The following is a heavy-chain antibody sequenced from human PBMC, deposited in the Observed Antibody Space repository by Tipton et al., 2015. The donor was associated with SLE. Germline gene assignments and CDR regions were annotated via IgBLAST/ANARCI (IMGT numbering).Heavy chain of an antibody. Sequence: LRLSCTVSGGSVSSGSYNWNWIRQPPGKGLEWIGDIYYSGSTYYNPSLKSRVTISVDTSKNQFSLKLSSVTAADTAVYYCAREGAAAGTGGPYFDYWGQGTLVTVSS. CDR1: GGSVSSGSYN. V-gene: IGHV4-30-4*08. CDR3: AREGAAAGTGGPYFDY. D-gene: IGHD6-13*01. J-gene: IGHJ4*02. CDR2: IYYSGST.